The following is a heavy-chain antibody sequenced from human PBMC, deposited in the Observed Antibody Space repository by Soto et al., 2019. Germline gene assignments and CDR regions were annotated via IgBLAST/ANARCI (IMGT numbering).Heavy chain of an antibody. CDR2: IYFTGNT. CDR1: GGSITSSSHF. J-gene: IGHJ5*02. CDR3: AGQTFTIAAASYGRSNWFDP. Sequence: SETLSLTCSASGGSITSSSHFRGGVRQPQGKGLERIGTIYFTGNTSYTPYLKSRLTMSIDTSKNQFSLRLNSVTAADTAVYYCAGQTFTIAAASYGRSNWFDPWGPGTLVTVSS. D-gene: IGHD6-25*01. V-gene: IGHV4-39*01.